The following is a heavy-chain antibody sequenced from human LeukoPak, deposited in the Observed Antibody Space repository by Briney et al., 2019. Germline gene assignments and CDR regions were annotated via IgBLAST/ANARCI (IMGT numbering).Heavy chain of an antibody. CDR2: ISGSGGST. V-gene: IGHV3-23*01. J-gene: IGHJ5*02. D-gene: IGHD2-2*01. CDR1: GFTFSSYA. CDR3: ARTKYELPYNWFDP. Sequence: GGSLRLSCAASGFTFSSYAMSWVRQAPGKGLEWVSAISGSGGSTYYADSVKGRFTISRDNSKNTLYLQMNSLRAEDTAVYYCARTKYELPYNWFDPWGQGTLVTVSS.